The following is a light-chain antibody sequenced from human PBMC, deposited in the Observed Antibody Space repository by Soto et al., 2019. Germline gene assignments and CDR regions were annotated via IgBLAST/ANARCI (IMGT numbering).Light chain of an antibody. CDR2: SAS. Sequence: EIVMTQSPATLSVSPGERATLSCRASQSVSGNLAWYQQKPGQAPRLLIYSASTRATAIPARFMGSGSGTEFTLTIGGLQSEDFALYYCQQYNKLPLTFGGGTKVEIK. CDR3: QQYNKLPLT. CDR1: QSVSGN. V-gene: IGKV3-15*01. J-gene: IGKJ4*01.